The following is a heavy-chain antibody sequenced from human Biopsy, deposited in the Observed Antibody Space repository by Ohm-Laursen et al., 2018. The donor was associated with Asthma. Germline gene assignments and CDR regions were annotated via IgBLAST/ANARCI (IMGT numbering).Heavy chain of an antibody. V-gene: IGHV4-31*02. D-gene: IGHD4-17*01. CDR1: GGTINIGDYY. J-gene: IGHJ5*02. CDR3: ARTTYGHDGFDP. Sequence: TLSLTCTVSGGTINIGDYYWSWIRQQPVKGLEWIGHIYYSGSTYYNPSLKSRVSISLDTSKNQFSLSLTSVTAADTAVYYCARTTYGHDGFDPWGQGTPVTVSS. CDR2: IYYSGST.